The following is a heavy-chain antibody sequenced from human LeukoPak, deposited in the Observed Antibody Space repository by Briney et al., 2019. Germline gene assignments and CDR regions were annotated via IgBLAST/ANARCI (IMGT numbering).Heavy chain of an antibody. V-gene: IGHV4-39*01. J-gene: IGHJ4*02. CDR2: VYYSGSP. CDR3: ARLDYGDYYFDY. Sequence: PSETLSLTCTVSGGSISSSGYYWGWIRQPPGKGLEWIGTVYYSGSPSYNPSLKSRVTISVDTSKNQFSLKLSSVTAADTAVYYCARLDYGDYYFDYWGQGTLVTVSS. CDR1: GGSISSSGYY. D-gene: IGHD4-17*01.